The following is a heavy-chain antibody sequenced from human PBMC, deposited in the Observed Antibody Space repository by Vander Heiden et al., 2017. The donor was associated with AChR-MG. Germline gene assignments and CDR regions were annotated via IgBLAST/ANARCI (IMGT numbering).Heavy chain of an antibody. Sequence: EVQLVESGGGLVQPGGSLRLSCAASGFTFSSYSMNWVRQAPGKGLEWVSYISSSSSTIYYADSVKGRFTISRDNAKNSLYLQMNSLRDEDTAVYYCARDLGQWLLQTGYYYGMDVWGQGTTVTVSS. CDR2: ISSSSSTI. CDR3: ARDLGQWLLQTGYYYGMDV. V-gene: IGHV3-48*02. CDR1: GFTFSSYS. J-gene: IGHJ6*02. D-gene: IGHD6-19*01.